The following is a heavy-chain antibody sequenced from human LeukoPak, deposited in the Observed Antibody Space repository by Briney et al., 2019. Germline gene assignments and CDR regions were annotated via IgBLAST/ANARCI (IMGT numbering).Heavy chain of an antibody. Sequence: PGGSLSLSCAASGFTFSSYSTNWVRQAPGKGLEWVSSISSSSSYIYYADSVKGRFTISRDNAKNSLYLQMNSLRAEDTAVYYFARGAVGVVVPAAQARFDPWGQGTLVTVSS. CDR2: ISSSSSYI. CDR3: ARGAVGVVVPAAQARFDP. D-gene: IGHD2-2*01. CDR1: GFTFSSYS. J-gene: IGHJ5*02. V-gene: IGHV3-21*01.